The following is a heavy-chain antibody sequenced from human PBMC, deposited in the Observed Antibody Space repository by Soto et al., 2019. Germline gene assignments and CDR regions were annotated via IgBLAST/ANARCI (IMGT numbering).Heavy chain of an antibody. CDR2: IHPSGGGT. CDR1: GYTFNTYY. J-gene: IGHJ4*02. Sequence: QVQLVQSGAEVRKPGASVKVSCRPSGYTFNTYYLHWLRQAPGQALEWMGVIHPSGGGTTYAQKVLGRGTVTRDRSTSKVFMELRSLRSDDTAVYYCARGGDIAVVTASFDNWGQGTLVTVSS. D-gene: IGHD2-21*02. V-gene: IGHV1-46*02. CDR3: ARGGDIAVVTASFDN.